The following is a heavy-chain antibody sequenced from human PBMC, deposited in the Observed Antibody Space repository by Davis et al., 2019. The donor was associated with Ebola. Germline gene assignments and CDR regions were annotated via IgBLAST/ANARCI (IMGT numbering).Heavy chain of an antibody. D-gene: IGHD3-10*01. V-gene: IGHV3-23*01. J-gene: IGHJ4*02. CDR2: ISGSGGST. Sequence: GESLKISCAASGFTFSSYAMSWVRQAPGKGLEWVSAISGSGGSTYYADSVKGRFTISRDNSKNTLYLQMNSLRAEDTAVYYCAGFQDRPVDYWGQGTLVTVSS. CDR3: AGFQDRPVDY. CDR1: GFTFSSYA.